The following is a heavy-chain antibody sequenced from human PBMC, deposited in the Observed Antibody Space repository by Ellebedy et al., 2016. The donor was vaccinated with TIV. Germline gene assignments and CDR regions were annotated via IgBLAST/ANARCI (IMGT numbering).Heavy chain of an antibody. D-gene: IGHD5-12*01. CDR2: INAGSGNT. CDR3: ARVMVGYSGYGANIYYFDY. CDR1: GYTFTNSA. V-gene: IGHV1-3*01. Sequence: AASVKVSCRASGYTFTNSAIHWVRQAPGQRPEWMAWINAGSGNTRFSQKFQGRVTVTRDTSTSTAYMELRSLRSDDTAVYYCARVMVGYSGYGANIYYFDYWGQGTLVTVSS. J-gene: IGHJ4*02.